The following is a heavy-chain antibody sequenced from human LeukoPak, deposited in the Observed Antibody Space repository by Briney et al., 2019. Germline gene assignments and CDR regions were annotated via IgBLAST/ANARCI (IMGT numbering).Heavy chain of an antibody. CDR3: ARDLEGRFDY. Sequence: ASVKLSCKAYGYTFTSYGISWVRQAPGQGLEWMGWISAYNGNTNYAQKLQGRVTMTTDTSTSTAYMELRSLRSDYTAVYYCARDLEGRFDYWGQGTLVTVSS. J-gene: IGHJ4*02. V-gene: IGHV1-18*01. CDR2: ISAYNGNT. CDR1: GYTFTSYG.